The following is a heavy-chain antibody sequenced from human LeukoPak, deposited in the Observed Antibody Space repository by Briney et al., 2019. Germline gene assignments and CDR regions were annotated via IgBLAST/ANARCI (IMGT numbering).Heavy chain of an antibody. CDR2: ISGSGGST. J-gene: IGHJ4*02. CDR3: AKEAGYSSGWYGDY. Sequence: GGSLRLSCAASGFTFSSYAMSWVRQAPGKGLEWVSAISGSGGSTYYADSVKSRFTISRDSSKNTLYLQMNSLRAEDTAVYYCAKEAGYSSGWYGDYWGQGTLVTVSS. CDR1: GFTFSSYA. V-gene: IGHV3-23*01. D-gene: IGHD6-13*01.